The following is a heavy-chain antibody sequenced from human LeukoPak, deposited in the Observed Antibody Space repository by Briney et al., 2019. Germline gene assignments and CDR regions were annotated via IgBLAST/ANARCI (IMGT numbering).Heavy chain of an antibody. D-gene: IGHD3-22*01. J-gene: IGHJ5*02. V-gene: IGHV3-48*01. CDR3: AKDRITMIVVGHWFDP. CDR1: GFTFSSYS. CDR2: ISSSSSTI. Sequence: GGSLRLSCAASGFTFSSYSMNWVRQAPGKGLEWVSYISSSSSTIYYADSVKGRFTISRDNSKNTLYLQMNSLRAEDTAVYYCAKDRITMIVVGHWFDPWGQGTLVTVSS.